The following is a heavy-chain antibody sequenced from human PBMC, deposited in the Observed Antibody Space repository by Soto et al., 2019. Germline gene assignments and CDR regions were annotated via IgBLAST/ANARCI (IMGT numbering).Heavy chain of an antibody. Sequence: SETLSLTCAVSGGSISGSYYYWGWLRQSPGKGLEWIAYIYDTGISGYTPSTSYNPSLKSRVTMSVDTSKSQFSLKLTSVTAADTAVYYCARGEDAFFYYGLDVWGQGITVTVSS. CDR3: ARGEDAFFYYGLDV. V-gene: IGHV4-61*05. CDR2: IYDTGISGYTPST. CDR1: GGSISGSYYY. J-gene: IGHJ6*02.